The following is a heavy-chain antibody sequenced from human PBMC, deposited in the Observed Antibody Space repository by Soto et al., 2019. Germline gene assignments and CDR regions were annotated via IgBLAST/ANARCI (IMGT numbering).Heavy chain of an antibody. CDR1: GGTFSSYT. CDR3: ARAWLPAVNPVSLSYFDL. D-gene: IGHD6-19*01. V-gene: IGHV1-69*02. Sequence: QVQLVQSGAEVKKPGSSVKVSCKASGGTFSSYTISWVRQALGQVLEWMGRIIPILGIANYAQKFQGRVTITEDKTTRTAFVEHSRRSSEDTAVYYCARAWLPAVNPVSLSYFDLSGRGTLVTVSS. J-gene: IGHJ2*01. CDR2: IIPILGIA.